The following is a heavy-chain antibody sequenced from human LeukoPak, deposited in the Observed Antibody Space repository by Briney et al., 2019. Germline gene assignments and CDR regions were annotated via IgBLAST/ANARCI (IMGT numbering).Heavy chain of an antibody. Sequence: SETLSLTCTVSGGSISSSTIYYWGWIRQPPGKGLEWIGSLYSSGSTYYHPSLKSRVTISVDTSKNQFSLKLTSVTAADTAVYYCARHQSGDYFDYWGQGTLVTVSS. V-gene: IGHV4-39*01. CDR2: LYSSGST. J-gene: IGHJ4*02. CDR3: ARHQSGDYFDY. CDR1: GGSISSSTIYY. D-gene: IGHD4-17*01.